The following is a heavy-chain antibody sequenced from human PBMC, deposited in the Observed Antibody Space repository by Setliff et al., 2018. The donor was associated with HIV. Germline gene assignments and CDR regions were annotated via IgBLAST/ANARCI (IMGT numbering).Heavy chain of an antibody. D-gene: IGHD3-10*01. J-gene: IGHJ5*02. CDR1: GDAFNSYA. CDR3: ATDPTSRAYGSGSFGWLDP. CDR2: ILGIFGTT. Sequence: SVKVSCKASGDAFNSYAISWVRQAPGQGLEWMGGILGIFGTTYYAQKFQGRVTITTDESTITSYMELSSLTSEDTAVYYCATDPTSRAYGSGSFGWLDPWGQGTLVTVSS. V-gene: IGHV1-69*05.